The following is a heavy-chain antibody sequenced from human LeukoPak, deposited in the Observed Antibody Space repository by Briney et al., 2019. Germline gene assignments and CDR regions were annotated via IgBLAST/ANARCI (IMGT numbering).Heavy chain of an antibody. J-gene: IGHJ4*02. CDR1: GFTFSSYS. CDR2: ISSSSSYV. CDR3: ARDPPSRGTRYFDY. V-gene: IGHV3-21*01. D-gene: IGHD3-16*01. Sequence: GGSLRLSCAASGFTFSSYSLNWVRQAPGKGLEWVSSISSSSSYVDYADSVKGRFTISRDNAKNSLYLQMDSLRVEDTAVYYCARDPPSRGTRYFDYWSQGTLVTVSS.